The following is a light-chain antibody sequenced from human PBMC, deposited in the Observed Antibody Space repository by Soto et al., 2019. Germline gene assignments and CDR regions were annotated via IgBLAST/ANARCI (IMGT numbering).Light chain of an antibody. V-gene: IGKV3-15*01. CDR1: QSISNS. CDR3: QQYNNWPPRT. CDR2: GAS. J-gene: IGKJ2*01. Sequence: EIVMTQSPASLSVSPGETATLSCRASQSISNSLAWYQQKPGQAPSLLIYGASTRATGIPARFSGSGSGTEFSLSISSLQSEDSALYYCQQYNNWPPRTFGQGTKLEIK.